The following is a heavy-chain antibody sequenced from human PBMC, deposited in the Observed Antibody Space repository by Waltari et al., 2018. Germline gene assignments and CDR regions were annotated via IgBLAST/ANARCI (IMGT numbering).Heavy chain of an antibody. Sequence: EVQLLESGGGLVQPGGSLRLSCAASGFTFSSYAMRLVRQAPGKGLEWVSAISGSGGSTYYADSVKGRFTISRDNSKNTLYLQMNSLRAEDTAVYYCAKGHQLPTYYFDYWGQGTLVTVSS. V-gene: IGHV3-23*01. CDR2: ISGSGGST. D-gene: IGHD2-2*01. CDR1: GFTFSSYA. J-gene: IGHJ4*02. CDR3: AKGHQLPTYYFDY.